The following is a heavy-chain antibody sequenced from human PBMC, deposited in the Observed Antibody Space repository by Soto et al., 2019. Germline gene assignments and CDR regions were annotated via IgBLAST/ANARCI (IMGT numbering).Heavy chain of an antibody. CDR2: IYASGSP. D-gene: IGHD1-26*01. V-gene: IGHV4-59*02. J-gene: IGHJ4*02. CDR3: ARGVGSSPPQY. CDR1: GGSVSVYY. Sequence: PSETLSLTWTISGGSVSVYYWSWIRQSTGQGLEWIGYIYASGSPYYNPSLRSRVTISADTSKNQISLKLTSPTAADTAVYYCARGVGSSPPQYWGRGTLVTVSS.